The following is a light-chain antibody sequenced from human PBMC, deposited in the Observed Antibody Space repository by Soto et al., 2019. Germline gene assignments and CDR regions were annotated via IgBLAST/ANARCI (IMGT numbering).Light chain of an antibody. V-gene: IGLV1-47*01. CDR2: RNN. Sequence: QSALTQPPSASGTPGQRVTISCSGSNSNIGKNYVYWYRQLPGTAPKLLIYRNNQRPSGVPDRFSGSKSGTSASLAISGLRSADEADYYCAAWDDSLSGHELFGGGTKLTVL. CDR3: AAWDDSLSGHEL. J-gene: IGLJ2*01. CDR1: NSNIGKNY.